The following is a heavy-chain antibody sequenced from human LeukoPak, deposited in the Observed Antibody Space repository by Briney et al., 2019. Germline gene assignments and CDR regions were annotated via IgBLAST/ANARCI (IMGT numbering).Heavy chain of an antibody. V-gene: IGHV1-8*03. J-gene: IGHJ4*02. CDR3: ARKSVSADDS. CDR2: MYPINGDA. D-gene: IGHD2-8*01. CDR1: GYSFINYD. Sequence: HGASVKVSCKASGYSFINYDINWVRQAPGQGLEWMGYMYPINGDAGSVPNFQGRVTFTRDTSINTAYMELSSLTSEDTAVYYCARKSVSADDSWGQGTLVIVSS.